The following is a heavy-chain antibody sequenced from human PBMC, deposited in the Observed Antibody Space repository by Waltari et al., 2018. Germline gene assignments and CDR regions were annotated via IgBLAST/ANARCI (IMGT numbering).Heavy chain of an antibody. CDR1: GYSISSGYY. CDR2: IYHSGST. V-gene: IGHV4-38-2*01. D-gene: IGHD7-27*01. J-gene: IGHJ4*02. CDR3: ASVNWGVDY. Sequence: QVQLQESGPGLVKPSATLSLPCPVPGYSISSGYYWGWIRQPPGKGLEWIGSIYHSGSTYYNPSLKSRVTISVDTSKNQFSLKLSSVTAADTAVYYCASVNWGVDYWGQGTLVTVSS.